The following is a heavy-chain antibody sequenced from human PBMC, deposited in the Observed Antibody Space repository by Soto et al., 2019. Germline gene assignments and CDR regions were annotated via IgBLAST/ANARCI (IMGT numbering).Heavy chain of an antibody. CDR3: ARMAGPWYFDL. CDR1: GGSCSGFY. CDR2: INHSGSS. V-gene: IGHV4-34*01. Sequence: SEALSVTGAVYGGSCSGFYWTWIRQRPGKGLEWIGEINHSGSSNYNPPLKSRVTMSLDTSRNQFSLSLNSVTAADTAVYYCARMAGPWYFDLWGRGTLVTVSS. J-gene: IGHJ2*01.